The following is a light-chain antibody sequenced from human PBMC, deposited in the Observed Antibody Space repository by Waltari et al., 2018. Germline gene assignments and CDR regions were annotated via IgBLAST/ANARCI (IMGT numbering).Light chain of an antibody. CDR3: CAYAGNTEV. CDR2: EVT. J-gene: IGLJ2*01. CDR1: SSDVGGSNY. Sequence: QSALAQPPSASGSPGQSVTISCTGTSSDVGGSNYVSWYQQHPGRAPRLIIYEVTKRPSGVPDRFSGSKSGNTASLTVSGLQADDEADYHCCAYAGNTEVFGGGTRLTVL. V-gene: IGLV2-8*01.